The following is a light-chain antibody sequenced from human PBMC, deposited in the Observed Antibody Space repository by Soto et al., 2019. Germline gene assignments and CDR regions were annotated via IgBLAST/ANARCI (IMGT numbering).Light chain of an antibody. J-gene: IGKJ4*01. CDR1: QKISSY. Sequence: EIVLTQSPGTLSLSPGERGTLSCRASQKISSYLAWYQQEPGQAPRLLIYDASNRATGIPARFSGSGSGTDFTLTISSLEPEDFAIYYCQQRSNWPPLTFGGGTKVEIK. V-gene: IGKV3-11*01. CDR3: QQRSNWPPLT. CDR2: DAS.